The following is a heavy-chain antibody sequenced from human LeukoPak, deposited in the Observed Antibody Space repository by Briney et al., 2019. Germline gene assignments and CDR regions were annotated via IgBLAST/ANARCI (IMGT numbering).Heavy chain of an antibody. J-gene: IGHJ4*02. Sequence: GGCLRLSCTASGFTFGDYAMSWFRQAPGEGLEWVGFIRSKAHGGTTEYAASVKGRFTISRDDSKSIAYLQMDSLKTEDTAVYYCTRAGRYCSGGSCYSFYWGQGTLVTVSS. D-gene: IGHD2-15*01. V-gene: IGHV3-49*03. CDR1: GFTFGDYA. CDR2: IRSKAHGGTT. CDR3: TRAGRYCSGGSCYSFY.